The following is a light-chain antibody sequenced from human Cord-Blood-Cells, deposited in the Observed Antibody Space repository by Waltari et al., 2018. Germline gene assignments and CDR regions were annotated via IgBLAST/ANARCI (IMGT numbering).Light chain of an antibody. J-gene: IGKJ1*01. Sequence: DIQTTPSPSSLSASVGDRVTITCRASQSISSYLNWYQQKPGKAPKLLIYAASSLQSGVPSRFSGSVSGTDFTLTISSLQPEDFATYYCQQSYSTPRTFGQGTKVEIK. CDR2: AAS. CDR1: QSISSY. V-gene: IGKV1-39*01. CDR3: QQSYSTPRT.